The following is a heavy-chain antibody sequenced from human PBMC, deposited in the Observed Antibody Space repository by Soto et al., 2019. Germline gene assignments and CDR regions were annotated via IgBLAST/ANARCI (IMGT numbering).Heavy chain of an antibody. CDR2: INPNSGGT. CDR1: GYTFTGYY. D-gene: IGHD2-2*01. V-gene: IGHV1-2*04. Sequence: ASVKVSCKASGYTFTGYYMHWVRQAPGQGLEWMGWINPNSGGTNYAQKFQGWVTMTRDTSISTAYMELSRLRSDDTAVYYCARNGYCSSTSCYGWWMDVWGKGTTVTVSS. J-gene: IGHJ6*04. CDR3: ARNGYCSSTSCYGWWMDV.